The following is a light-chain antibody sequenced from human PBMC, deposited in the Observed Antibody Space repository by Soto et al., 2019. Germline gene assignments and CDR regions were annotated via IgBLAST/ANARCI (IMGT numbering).Light chain of an antibody. CDR2: DAS. Sequence: DIQMTQSPSTLSASVGDRVTITCRASQSISSWLAWYQQKPGKAPKLLIYDASSLESGVPSRFSGSGSGTEFTPTISSLQPDDVASYYCQHYNSYSYTFGQGTKLEIK. V-gene: IGKV1-5*01. CDR1: QSISSW. J-gene: IGKJ2*01. CDR3: QHYNSYSYT.